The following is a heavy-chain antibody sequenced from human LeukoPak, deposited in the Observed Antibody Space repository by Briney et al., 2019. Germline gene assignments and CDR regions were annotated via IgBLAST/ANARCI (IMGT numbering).Heavy chain of an antibody. Sequence: ASVKVSCKASGYTFTSYDINWVRQATGQGLEWMGWMNPNSGNTGYAQKFQGRVTMTRNTSISTAYMELSSLRSEDTAMYYCARVLPRYHYDSSGGPRRADFDYWGQGTLVTVSS. J-gene: IGHJ4*02. V-gene: IGHV1-8*01. D-gene: IGHD3-22*01. CDR1: GYTFTSYD. CDR3: ARVLPRYHYDSSGGPRRADFDY. CDR2: MNPNSGNT.